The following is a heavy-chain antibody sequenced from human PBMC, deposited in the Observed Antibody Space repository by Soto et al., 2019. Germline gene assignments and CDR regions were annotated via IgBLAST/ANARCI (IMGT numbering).Heavy chain of an antibody. D-gene: IGHD4-17*01. CDR3: ARHTYCDYGALDS. CDR1: GGSISFYY. J-gene: IGHJ4*02. V-gene: IGHV4-59*08. Sequence: SETLSLTCTVSGGSISFYYWSWIRQPPGKELEWIGYIYYNGNTNYNPSLKSRVTISIDTSKNQFSLKLSSVTAADTAVYFCARHTYCDYGALDSWGQGTLVTVSS. CDR2: IYYNGNT.